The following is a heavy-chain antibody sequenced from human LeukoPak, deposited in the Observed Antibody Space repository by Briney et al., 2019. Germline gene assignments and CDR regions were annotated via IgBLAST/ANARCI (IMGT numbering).Heavy chain of an antibody. Sequence: GGSLRLSCAASGFTSSSYEMNWVRQAPGKGLEWVSYISSSGSTIYYADSVKGRFTISRDNAKNSLYLQMNSLRAEDTAVYYCARLRLGAFDIWGQGTMVTVSS. CDR3: ARLRLGAFDI. D-gene: IGHD3-16*01. V-gene: IGHV3-48*03. CDR2: ISSSGSTI. CDR1: GFTSSSYE. J-gene: IGHJ3*02.